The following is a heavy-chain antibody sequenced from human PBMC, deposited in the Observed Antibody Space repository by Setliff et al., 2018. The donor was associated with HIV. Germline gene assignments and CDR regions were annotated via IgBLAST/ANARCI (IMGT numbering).Heavy chain of an antibody. CDR2: ISAYNGNT. V-gene: IGHV1-18*01. J-gene: IGHJ1*01. Sequence: GASVKVSCKASGYTFTSYGISWVRQAPGQGLEWMGWISAYNGNTNYAQNFQGRVTMTRDTSTSTVYMELSSLRSEDTAVYYCARDPAPSSSASYFQHWGHGTPVTVSS. D-gene: IGHD6-6*01. CDR3: ARDPAPSSSASYFQH. CDR1: GYTFTSYG.